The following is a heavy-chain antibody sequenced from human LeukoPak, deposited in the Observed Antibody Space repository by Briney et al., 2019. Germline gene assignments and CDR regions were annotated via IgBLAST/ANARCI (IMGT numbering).Heavy chain of an antibody. CDR1: GGSISTSSYY. D-gene: IGHD3-10*01. CDR2: INHSGST. V-gene: IGHV4-39*07. J-gene: IGHJ3*02. CDR3: ARAKPPRPNPPRPRGAFDI. Sequence: PSETLSLTCTVSGGSISTSSYYWGWVRQPPGKGLEWIGEINHSGSTNYNPSLKSRVTISVDTSKNQFSLKLSSVTAADTAVYYCARAKPPRPNPPRPRGAFDIWGQGTMVTVSS.